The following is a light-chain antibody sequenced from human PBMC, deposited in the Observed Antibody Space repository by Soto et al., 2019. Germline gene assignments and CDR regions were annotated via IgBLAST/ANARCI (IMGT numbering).Light chain of an antibody. Sequence: QSVLTQPASVSGPPGQSITISCTGTSSDVGGYNYVSWYQQYPGKAPKLIIYGVTNRPSGVSNRFSASKFGNTASLTISGLQDEDEADYYCSSYTSSSTVLFGGGTKLTVL. CDR2: GVT. CDR1: SSDVGGYNY. CDR3: SSYTSSSTVL. V-gene: IGLV2-14*01. J-gene: IGLJ2*01.